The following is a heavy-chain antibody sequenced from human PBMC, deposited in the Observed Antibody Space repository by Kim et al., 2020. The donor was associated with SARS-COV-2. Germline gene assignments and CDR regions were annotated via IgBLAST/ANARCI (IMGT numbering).Heavy chain of an antibody. V-gene: IGHV3-30*18. CDR3: AKGARRSSWTALDY. D-gene: IGHD6-13*01. J-gene: IGHJ4*02. CDR2: ISYDGSNK. CDR1: GFTFSSYG. Sequence: GGSLRLSCAASGFTFSSYGMHWVRQAPGKGLEWVAVISYDGSNKYYADSVKGRFTISRDNSKNTLYLQMNSLRAEDTAVYYCAKGARRSSWTALDYWGQGTLVTVSS.